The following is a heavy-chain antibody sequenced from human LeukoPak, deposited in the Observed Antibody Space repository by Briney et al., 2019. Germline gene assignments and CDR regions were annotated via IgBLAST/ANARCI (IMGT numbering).Heavy chain of an antibody. D-gene: IGHD3-10*01. V-gene: IGHV2-70*11. CDR1: GFSLGTSGMC. Sequence: SGPALLKPTQTLTLTFTFSGFSLGTSGMCVSWIRQPPVKALEWLARIDWDDDKYYSTSLKTRLTISKDTSKNQVVLTMTNMDPVDTATYYCARIRRGWIDYWGQGTLVTVSS. CDR3: ARIRRGWIDY. CDR2: IDWDDDK. J-gene: IGHJ4*02.